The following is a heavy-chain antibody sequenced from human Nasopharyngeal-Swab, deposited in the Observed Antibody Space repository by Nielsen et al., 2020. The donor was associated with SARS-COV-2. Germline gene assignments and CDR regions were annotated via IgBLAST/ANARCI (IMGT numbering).Heavy chain of an antibody. CDR1: GGSISSSSYY. D-gene: IGHD6-13*01. Sequence: SETLSLTCTVSGGSISSSSYYWGWIRQPPGRGLEWIGSIYYSGSTYYNPSLKSRVTISVDTSKNQFSLKLSSVTAADTAVFYCARDGVVYTSSWYGDNWFDPWGQGTLVTVSS. CDR2: IYYSGST. J-gene: IGHJ5*02. CDR3: ARDGVVYTSSWYGDNWFDP. V-gene: IGHV4-39*02.